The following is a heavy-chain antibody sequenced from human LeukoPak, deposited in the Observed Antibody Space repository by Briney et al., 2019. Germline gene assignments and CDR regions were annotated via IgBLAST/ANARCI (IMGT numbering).Heavy chain of an antibody. D-gene: IGHD2-21*01. J-gene: IGHJ4*02. CDR1: GFTFDDYG. Sequence: PGGSLRLSCAASGFTFDDYGMSWVRQAPGKGLEWVSSINWNGGSTVYADSVKGRFTISRDNAKNSLYMQMNSLRAEDTALYYCARAFKYSMSGYYFDYWGQGTLVTVSS. CDR3: ARAFKYSMSGYYFDY. V-gene: IGHV3-20*04. CDR2: INWNGGST.